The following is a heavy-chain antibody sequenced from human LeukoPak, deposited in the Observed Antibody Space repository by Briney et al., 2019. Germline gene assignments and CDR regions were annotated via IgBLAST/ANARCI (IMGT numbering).Heavy chain of an antibody. CDR3: ARDGEHGYFDY. CDR1: GGSISSGGYY. CDR2: IYYSGST. J-gene: IGHJ4*02. D-gene: IGHD1-26*01. Sequence: SETLSLTCTVSGGSISSGGYYWSWIRQHPGKGLEWIGYIYYSGSTYYNPSLKSRVTISVDTSKNQFPLKLSSVTAADTAVYYCARDGEHGYFDYWGQGTLVTVSS. V-gene: IGHV4-31*03.